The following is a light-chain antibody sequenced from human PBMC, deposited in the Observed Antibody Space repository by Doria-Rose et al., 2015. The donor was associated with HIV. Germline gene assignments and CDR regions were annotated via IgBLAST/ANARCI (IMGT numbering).Light chain of an antibody. Sequence: QSVVTQPPSVSGAPGQRVAISCTGSSSNIGAGFDVNWYQQFPGTAPKLLIHGNTNRPSGVPDRFSGSKSGTSASLAISELRAEDEADYYCQSYDSRLSVYVFGTGTKATVL. CDR1: SSNIGAGFD. CDR2: GNT. V-gene: IGLV1-40*01. J-gene: IGLJ1*01. CDR3: QSYDSRLSVYV.